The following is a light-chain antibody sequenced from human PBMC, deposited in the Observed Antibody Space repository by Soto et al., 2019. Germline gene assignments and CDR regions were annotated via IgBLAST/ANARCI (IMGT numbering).Light chain of an antibody. CDR2: AAS. CDR3: QRSYSTLSIT. Sequence: DIQMTQSPSSLSASVGDRVTITCRASESIARHLNWYQQKPGKAPKLLIYAASSLPNGVPSRFHGGGSGTDFTLTISNLQPEDFATYYCQRSYSTLSITFGQGTRLEIK. CDR1: ESIARH. V-gene: IGKV1-39*01. J-gene: IGKJ5*01.